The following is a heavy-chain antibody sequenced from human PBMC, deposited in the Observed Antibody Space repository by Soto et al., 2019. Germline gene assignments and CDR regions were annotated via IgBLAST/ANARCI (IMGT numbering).Heavy chain of an antibody. V-gene: IGHV1-2*02. J-gene: IGHJ3*02. CDR2: INPNSGGT. CDR1: GYTFTGYY. D-gene: IGHD2-2*01. Sequence: ASVKVSCKASGYTFTGYYMHWVRQAPGQGLEWMGWINPNSGGTNYAQKFQGRVTMTRDTSISTAYMELSRLRSDDTAVYYCARDLDCSSTSCYPPDAFDIWGQGTMVTVSS. CDR3: ARDLDCSSTSCYPPDAFDI.